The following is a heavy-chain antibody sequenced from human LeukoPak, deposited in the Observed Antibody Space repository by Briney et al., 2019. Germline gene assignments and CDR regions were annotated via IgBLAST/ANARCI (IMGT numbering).Heavy chain of an antibody. CDR1: GFTLNTYW. CDR3: ARDLGDIVARD. D-gene: IGHD5-12*01. Sequence: GGSLRLSCAASGFTLNTYWMHWVRQAPGKGLVWVSRIKGDGSTNYADSVKGRFTISRDNAKNTLYLQMNSLRAEDTAVYYCARDLGDIVARDWGEGTLVTVSS. V-gene: IGHV3-74*01. CDR2: IKGDGST. J-gene: IGHJ4*02.